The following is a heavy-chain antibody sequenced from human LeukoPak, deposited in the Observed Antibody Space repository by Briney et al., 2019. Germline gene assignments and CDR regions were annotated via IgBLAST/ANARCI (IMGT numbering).Heavy chain of an antibody. J-gene: IGHJ4*02. V-gene: IGHV1-2*02. Sequence: ASVTVSFTASGYTFTGYYMHWVRQAPGQGLEWMGWINTNSGGTNYAQKFQGRVTMARDTSISTAYMELSRLRSDDTAVYYCARVRGYSYGVFDYWGQGTLVTVSS. CDR1: GYTFTGYY. D-gene: IGHD5-18*01. CDR3: ARVRGYSYGVFDY. CDR2: INTNSGGT.